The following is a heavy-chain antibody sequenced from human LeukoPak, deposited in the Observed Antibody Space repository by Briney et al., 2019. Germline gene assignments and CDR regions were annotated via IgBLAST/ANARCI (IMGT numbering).Heavy chain of an antibody. Sequence: MSSETLSLTCAVYGGSFSGYYWSWIRQPPGKGLEWIGYIYTSGSTNYNPSLKSRVTISVDTSKNQFSLKLSSVTAADTAVYYCARLGIAENFDYWGQGTLVTVSS. CDR3: ARLGIAENFDY. J-gene: IGHJ4*02. D-gene: IGHD6-13*01. CDR1: GGSFSGYY. V-gene: IGHV4-4*09. CDR2: IYTSGST.